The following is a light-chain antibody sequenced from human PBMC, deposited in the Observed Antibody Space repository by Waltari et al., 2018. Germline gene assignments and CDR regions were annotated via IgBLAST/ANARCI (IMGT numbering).Light chain of an antibody. Sequence: SYELTQPPSVSESPGQTASITCSGDKLGDKYACWYQQKPGQSPVLVIYQDSKRPSGIPVRFSGSNSGNTATLTISGTQAMDEADYYCQAWDSSTVVFGGGTKLTVL. CDR3: QAWDSSTVV. J-gene: IGLJ2*01. CDR1: KLGDKY. V-gene: IGLV3-1*01. CDR2: QDS.